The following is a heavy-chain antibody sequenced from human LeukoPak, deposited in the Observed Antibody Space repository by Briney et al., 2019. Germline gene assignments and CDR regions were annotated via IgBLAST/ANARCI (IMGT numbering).Heavy chain of an antibody. D-gene: IGHD3-3*01. CDR3: ARETYDFWSGYPTYYYYYYGMDV. CDR1: GFTFSSYA. J-gene: IGHJ6*02. CDR2: ISYDGSNK. V-gene: IGHV3-30-3*01. Sequence: GGSLRLSCAASGFTFSSYAMPWVRQAPGKGLEWVAVISYDGSNKYYADSVKGRFTISRDNSKNTLYLQMNSLRAEDTAVYYCARETYDFWSGYPTYYYYYYGMDVWGQGTTVTVSS.